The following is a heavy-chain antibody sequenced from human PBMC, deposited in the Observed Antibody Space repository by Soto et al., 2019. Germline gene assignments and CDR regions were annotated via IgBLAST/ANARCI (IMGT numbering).Heavy chain of an antibody. CDR2: IHHSGNT. V-gene: IGHV4-4*02. J-gene: IGHJ4*02. CDR1: SASISSSSYT. D-gene: IGHD3-16*01. CDR3: ARGSYASNFDY. Sequence: SETLSLTCTVSSASISSSSYTWSWVRQPPGKGLEWIGEIHHSGNTNYNPSLKSRVTISVDKPKNRFSLKLTSVTAADTAIYYCARGSYASNFDYWGQGTLVTVSS.